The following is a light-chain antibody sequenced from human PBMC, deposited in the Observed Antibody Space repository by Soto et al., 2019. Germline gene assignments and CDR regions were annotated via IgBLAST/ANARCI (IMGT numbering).Light chain of an antibody. CDR3: QQFGSSPPWT. CDR1: QSVSSSY. Sequence: EIVLTQSPGTLSLSAGERATLSCRASQSVSSSYLAWYQQYPGQAPKLLIFGASSRATGIPDRFSGSGSGTDFTLTISRLEPEDFAVYFCQQFGSSPPWTFGQGTKVDIK. CDR2: GAS. J-gene: IGKJ1*01. V-gene: IGKV3-20*01.